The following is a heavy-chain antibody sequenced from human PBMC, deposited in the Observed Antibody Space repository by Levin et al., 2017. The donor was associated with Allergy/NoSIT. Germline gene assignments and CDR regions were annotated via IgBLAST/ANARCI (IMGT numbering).Heavy chain of an antibody. CDR1: GFTFSSYG. CDR2: ISYDGSNK. CDR3: AQGSFQTYYYYGMDV. J-gene: IGHJ6*02. V-gene: IGHV3-30*03. Sequence: GGSLRLSCAASGFTFSSYGMHWVRQAPGKGLEWVAVISYDGSNKYYADSVKGRFTISRDNSKNTLYLQMNSLRAEDTAVYYCAQGSFQTYYYYGMDVWGQGTTVTVSS. D-gene: IGHD1-26*01.